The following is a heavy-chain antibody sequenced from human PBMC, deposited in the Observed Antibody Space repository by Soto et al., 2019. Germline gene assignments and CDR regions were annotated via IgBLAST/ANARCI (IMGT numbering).Heavy chain of an antibody. Sequence: SETLSLTCTVSGDSINNYYWTWIRQPPGKGLEWIGYIYDSGSTSYNPSLKSRLTISVDTSRNQFSLRLKSVTAADTAVYYCARGTKYYYQGMDVWGQGTTVTVSS. CDR1: GDSINNYY. V-gene: IGHV4-59*01. CDR3: ARGTKYYYQGMDV. CDR2: IYDSGST. J-gene: IGHJ6*02.